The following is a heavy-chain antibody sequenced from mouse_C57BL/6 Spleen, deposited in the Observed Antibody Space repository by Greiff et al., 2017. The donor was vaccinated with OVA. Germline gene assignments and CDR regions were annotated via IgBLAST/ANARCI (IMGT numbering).Heavy chain of an antibody. J-gene: IGHJ3*01. CDR2: INPNNGGT. V-gene: IGHV1-26*01. CDR3: ARAGSNYPWFAY. Sequence: VQLQQSGPELVKPGASVKISCKASGYTFTDYYMNWVKQSHGKSLEWIGDINPNNGGTSYNQKFKGKATLTVDKSSSTAYMELRSLTSEDSAVYYCARAGSNYPWFAYWGQGTLVTVSA. D-gene: IGHD2-5*01. CDR1: GYTFTDYY.